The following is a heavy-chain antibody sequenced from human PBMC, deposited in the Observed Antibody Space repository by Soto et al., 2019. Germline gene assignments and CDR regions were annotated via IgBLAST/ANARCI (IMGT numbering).Heavy chain of an antibody. CDR2: ISGSGGST. CDR1: GFTFSSYA. J-gene: IGHJ4*02. D-gene: IGHD3-10*01. CDR3: AKDPRTVGYGSGTL. V-gene: IGHV3-23*01. Sequence: GGSLGLSCAASGFTFSSYAMSWVRQAPGKGLEWVSAISGSGGSTYYADSVKGRFTISRDNSKNTLYLQMNSLRAEDTAVYYCAKDPRTVGYGSGTLWGQGTLVTVSS.